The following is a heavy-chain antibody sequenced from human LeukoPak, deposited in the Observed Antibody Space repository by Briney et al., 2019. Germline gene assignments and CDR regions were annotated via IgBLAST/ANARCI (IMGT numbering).Heavy chain of an antibody. CDR2: ISASGGST. V-gene: IGHV3-23*01. CDR3: AKHAGTTRQTKDY. CDR1: GVIFNNYA. Sequence: PGGSLRLSCAVSGVIFNNYAMSWVRQAPGRGLKWVSVISASGGSTYYADSVKGRFTISRDNSNNRLYLEMNSLRAEDTAVYYCAKHAGTTRQTKDYWGQGTLVTVSS. D-gene: IGHD1-1*01. J-gene: IGHJ4*02.